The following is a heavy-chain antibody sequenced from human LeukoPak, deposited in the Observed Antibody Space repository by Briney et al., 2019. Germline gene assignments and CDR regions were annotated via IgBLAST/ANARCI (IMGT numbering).Heavy chain of an antibody. CDR2: ISYDGSNK. CDR1: GFTFSSYA. CDR3: AKGDNPDY. J-gene: IGHJ4*02. Sequence: PGGSLRLSCAASGFTFSSYAMHWVRQAPGKGLEWVAVISYDGSNKYYADSVKGRFTISRDNSKNTLYLQMNSLRAEDTAVYYCAKGDNPDYWGQGTLVTVSS. V-gene: IGHV3-30*04. D-gene: IGHD1-14*01.